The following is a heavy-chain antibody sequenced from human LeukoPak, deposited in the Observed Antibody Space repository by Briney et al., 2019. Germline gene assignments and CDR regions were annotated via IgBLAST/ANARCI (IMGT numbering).Heavy chain of an antibody. D-gene: IGHD3-10*01. Sequence: SQTLSLTCAVSGGSISSGGYSWSWIRQPPGKGLEWIGYIYYSGSTYYNPSLKSRVTISVDTSKNQFSLKLSSVTAADTAVYYCARSYGSGFDYWGQGTLVTVSS. CDR1: GGSISSGGYS. CDR3: ARSYGSGFDY. V-gene: IGHV4-30-2*05. J-gene: IGHJ4*02. CDR2: IYYSGST.